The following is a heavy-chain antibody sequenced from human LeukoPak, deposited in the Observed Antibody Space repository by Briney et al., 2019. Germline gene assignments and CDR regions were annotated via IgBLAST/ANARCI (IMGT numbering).Heavy chain of an antibody. CDR3: AREMAPPYSSSSNWFDP. CDR2: IYYSGST. Sequence: SETLSLTCTVSGGSISSYYWSWIRQPPGKGLEWIGYIYYSGSTYYNPSLESRVTISVDTSKNQFSLKLSSVTAADTAVYYCAREMAPPYSSSSNWFDPWGQGTLVTVSS. J-gene: IGHJ5*02. V-gene: IGHV4-30-4*08. D-gene: IGHD6-13*01. CDR1: GGSISSYY.